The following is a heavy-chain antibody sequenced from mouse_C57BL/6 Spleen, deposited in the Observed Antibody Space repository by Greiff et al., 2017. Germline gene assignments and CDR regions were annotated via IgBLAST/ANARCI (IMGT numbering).Heavy chain of an antibody. Sequence: QVQLKEPGPGLVQPSQSLSITCTVSGFSLTSYGVHWVRQSPGKGLEWLGVIWSGGSTDYNAAFISRLSISKDNSKSQVFFKMNSLQADDTAIYYWARKKIYYVYDWYFDVWGTGTTVTVAS. J-gene: IGHJ1*03. CDR2: IWSGGST. CDR3: ARKKIYYVYDWYFDV. V-gene: IGHV2-2*01. D-gene: IGHD2-1*01. CDR1: GFSLTSYG.